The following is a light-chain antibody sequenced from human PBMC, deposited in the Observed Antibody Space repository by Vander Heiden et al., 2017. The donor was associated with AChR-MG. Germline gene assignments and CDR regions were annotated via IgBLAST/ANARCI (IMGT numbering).Light chain of an antibody. CDR3: SSYTSSSTPV. CDR2: GVS. V-gene: IGLV2-14*03. CDR1: SSDVGGYKY. J-gene: IGLJ3*02. Sequence: QSALTQPASVSGSPGQSITIPCTETSSDVGGYKYASWYQQHPGKAPKLMIYGVSNRPSGVSNRFSGSKSGNTASLTISGLQAEDEAHYYCSSYTSSSTPVFGGGTKLTVL.